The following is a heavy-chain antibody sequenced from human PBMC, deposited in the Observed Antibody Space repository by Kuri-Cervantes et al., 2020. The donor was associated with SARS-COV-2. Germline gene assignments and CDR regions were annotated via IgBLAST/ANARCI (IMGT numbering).Heavy chain of an antibody. V-gene: IGHV4-34*01. CDR1: GGSFSGYY. D-gene: IGHD1-14*01. J-gene: IGHJ5*02. CDR2: INHSGST. Sequence: SQTLSLTCAVYGGSFSGYYWSWIRQPPGKGLEWIGEINHSGSTNYNPSLKSRVTISVDTSKNQFSLKLSSVTAADTAVYYCASHRWFDPWGQGTLVTVSS. CDR3: ASHRWFDP.